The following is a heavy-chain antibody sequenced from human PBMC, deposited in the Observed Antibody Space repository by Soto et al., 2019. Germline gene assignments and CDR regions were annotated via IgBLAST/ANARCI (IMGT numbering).Heavy chain of an antibody. J-gene: IGHJ6*02. D-gene: IGHD3-10*01. CDR1: GFTFSSYG. CDR3: AKAHFTNYYGSGSLYYYYGMDV. Sequence: GGSLRLSCAASGFTFSSYGMHWVRQAPGKGLEWVAVISYDGSNKYYADSVKGRFTISRDNSKNTLYLKMNSLRAEDTAVYYCAKAHFTNYYGSGSLYYYYGMDVWGQGTTVTVSS. V-gene: IGHV3-30*18. CDR2: ISYDGSNK.